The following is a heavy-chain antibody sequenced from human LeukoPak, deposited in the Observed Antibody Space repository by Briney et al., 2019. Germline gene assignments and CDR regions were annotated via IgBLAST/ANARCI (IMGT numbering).Heavy chain of an antibody. J-gene: IGHJ6*03. Sequence: GASVKVSCKSSGYTFTSYYMHWVLQAPGQGLEWMGIINPSGGSTSYAQKFQGRVTMTRDTSTSTVYMELSSLRSEDTAVYYCARVLGYSYNPYYYYMDVWGKGTTVTVSS. CDR2: INPSGGST. D-gene: IGHD5-18*01. V-gene: IGHV1-46*01. CDR3: ARVLGYSYNPYYYYMDV. CDR1: GYTFTSYY.